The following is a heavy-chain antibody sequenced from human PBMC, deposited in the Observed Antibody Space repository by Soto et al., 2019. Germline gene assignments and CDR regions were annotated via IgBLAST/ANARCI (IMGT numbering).Heavy chain of an antibody. V-gene: IGHV4-39*01. CDR2: IYYSGST. CDR3: ARQMWEYYFDY. J-gene: IGHJ4*02. D-gene: IGHD1-26*01. CDR1: GGSISSRNCY. Sequence: XETLSLACTVAGGSISSRNCYWGWIRQPPGKGLEWIGSIYYSGSTYYNPSLKSRVTISVDTSKNQFSLKLSSVTAADTAVYYCARQMWEYYFDYWGQGTLVTVSS.